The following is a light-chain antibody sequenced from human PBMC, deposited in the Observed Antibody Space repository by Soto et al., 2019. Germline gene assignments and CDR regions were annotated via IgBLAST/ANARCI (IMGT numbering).Light chain of an antibody. CDR3: HQYHRPWT. V-gene: IGKV1-5*01. Sequence: DIQMTQSPSTLSASVGDRVTITCRASQSISSWLAWYQQKPGKAPKLLIYDASSLESGVPSRFSGSGSGTEFTLTISRLQPADFATYYCHQYHRPWTFGQGTKVEIK. CDR2: DAS. J-gene: IGKJ1*01. CDR1: QSISSW.